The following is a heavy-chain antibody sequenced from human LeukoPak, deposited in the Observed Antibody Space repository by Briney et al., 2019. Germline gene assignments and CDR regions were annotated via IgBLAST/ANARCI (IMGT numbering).Heavy chain of an antibody. CDR2: IYYCGST. J-gene: IGHJ3*02. D-gene: IGHD4-11*01. Sequence: SETLSLTCTVSGGSISRYYWSWIRQPPGKGVEGIGCIYYCGSTNYNPSLKSRVTISVDTSKNQFSLKLSSVTAADTAVYYCARRTDYRTRSGAFDIWGQGTMVTVSS. CDR1: GGSISRYY. CDR3: ARRTDYRTRSGAFDI. V-gene: IGHV4-59*01.